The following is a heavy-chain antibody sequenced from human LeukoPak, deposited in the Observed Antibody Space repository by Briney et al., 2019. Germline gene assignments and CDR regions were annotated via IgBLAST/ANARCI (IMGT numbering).Heavy chain of an antibody. Sequence: SETLSLTCAVSGGSISISSNYWGWIRQPPGKGLEWIGSIYYSGSTYYNPSLKSRVTISVDTSKDQFSLRLSSVTAADTALYYCAGHHTGTLGLVYWGQGTLVTVSS. CDR3: AGHHTGTLGLVY. D-gene: IGHD1-1*01. CDR1: GGSISISSNY. J-gene: IGHJ4*02. CDR2: IYYSGST. V-gene: IGHV4-39*01.